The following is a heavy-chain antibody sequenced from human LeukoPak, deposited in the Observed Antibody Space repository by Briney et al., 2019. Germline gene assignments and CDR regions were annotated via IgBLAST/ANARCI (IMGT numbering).Heavy chain of an antibody. D-gene: IGHD5-12*01. CDR2: INPNTGDT. CDR3: ATGSKGLRFNYYFDY. J-gene: IGHJ4*02. Sequence: GASVKVSCKASGYTFIGYYMHWVRQAPGQGLEWMGWINPNTGDTNFAQKFRGRVTMTRDTSIATAYLELSRLNSDDTAVYYCATGSKGLRFNYYFDYWGQGTLVTVSS. V-gene: IGHV1-2*02. CDR1: GYTFIGYY.